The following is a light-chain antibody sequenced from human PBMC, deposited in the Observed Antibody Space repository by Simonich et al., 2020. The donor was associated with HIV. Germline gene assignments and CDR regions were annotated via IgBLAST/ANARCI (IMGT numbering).Light chain of an antibody. CDR1: QSISTN. CDR2: DAS. V-gene: IGKV3-15*01. Sequence: EIVMTQSPATLSVSPGERATLSCRASQSISTNLAWYQPKPGQAPRLLMYDASTRATGIPARFTGSGSGTEFTLTINSMQSEDIAIFHCQQYDSWPYTFGQGTKLEIK. CDR3: QQYDSWPYT. J-gene: IGKJ2*01.